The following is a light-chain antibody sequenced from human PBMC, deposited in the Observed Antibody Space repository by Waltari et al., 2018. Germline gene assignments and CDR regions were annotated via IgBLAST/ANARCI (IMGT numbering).Light chain of an antibody. Sequence: SYELTQPPSVSVSPGQTASITCAGDNLGDKYACWYQQKPGQSPVLVIYQDSKRPSGIPERFSGSNSGNTATLTISGTQAMDEADYYCQAWDSSTGWVFGGGTKLTVL. CDR1: NLGDKY. CDR2: QDS. CDR3: QAWDSSTGWV. J-gene: IGLJ3*02. V-gene: IGLV3-1*01.